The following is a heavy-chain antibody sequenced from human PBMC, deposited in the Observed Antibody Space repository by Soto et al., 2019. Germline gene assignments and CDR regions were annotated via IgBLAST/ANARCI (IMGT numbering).Heavy chain of an antibody. D-gene: IGHD2-15*01. CDR2: IYYNVRT. V-gene: IGHV4-30-4*01. J-gene: IGHJ4*02. Sequence: PSETLSLTCTVSGGSISSDDYYWSWIRHPPGQGLEWIGYIYYNVRTSSTPYLESRVTISIETSKNEFSLRLRSVSAADTAVYYCARDRSSSPEYRDFWGPGTMLTASS. CDR3: ARDRSSSPEYRDF. CDR1: GGSISSDDYY.